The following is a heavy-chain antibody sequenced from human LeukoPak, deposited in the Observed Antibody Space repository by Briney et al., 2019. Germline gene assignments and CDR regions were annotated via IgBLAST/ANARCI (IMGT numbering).Heavy chain of an antibody. Sequence: KPSETLSLTCTVSGDSISRGDYYWTWIRQHPGKGLEWIGCIYYSGSTYYNLSLKSRVIISADTSKNHFSLKLSSVTAADTAVYYWARVREATIAPFFDYWGQGILVTVSS. CDR2: IYYSGST. CDR3: ARVREATIAPFFDY. CDR1: GDSISRGDYY. D-gene: IGHD6-13*01. J-gene: IGHJ4*02. V-gene: IGHV4-31*03.